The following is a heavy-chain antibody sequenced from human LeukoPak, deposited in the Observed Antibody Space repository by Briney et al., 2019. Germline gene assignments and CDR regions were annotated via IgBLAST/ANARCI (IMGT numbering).Heavy chain of an antibody. CDR1: GFTVSSNY. CDR3: AKDDGWIQFNS. Sequence: GGSLRLSCAASGFTVSSNYMTWVRQAPGKGLEWVSVIYKNAITYYADTVKGRFTISRDNSKNTVILQMHSLRAKDTAIYYCAKDDGWIQFNSWGQGTLVTVSS. V-gene: IGHV3-53*01. D-gene: IGHD5-18*01. CDR2: IYKNAIT. J-gene: IGHJ4*02.